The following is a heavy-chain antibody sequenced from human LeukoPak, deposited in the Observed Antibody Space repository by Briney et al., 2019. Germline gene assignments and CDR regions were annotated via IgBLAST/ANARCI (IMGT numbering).Heavy chain of an antibody. J-gene: IGHJ4*02. D-gene: IGHD6-19*01. CDR2: ISSSSSYI. CDR3: ARAVAGHFDY. V-gene: IGHV3-21*01. Sequence: GGSLRLSCAASGFTFSSYSMNWVRQAPGKGLEWVSSISSSSSYIYYADSVKVRFTISRDNAKNSLYLQMNSLRAEDTAVYYCARAVAGHFDYWGQGTLVTVSS. CDR1: GFTFSSYS.